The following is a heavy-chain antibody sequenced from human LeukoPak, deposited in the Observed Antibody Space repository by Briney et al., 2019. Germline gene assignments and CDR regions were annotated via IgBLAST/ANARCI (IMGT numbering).Heavy chain of an antibody. V-gene: IGHV4-59*01. D-gene: IGHD4-17*01. J-gene: IGHJ4*02. CDR3: AAGAVTTSNDYFDY. Sequence: PSETLSLTCAVYGGSFSGYYWSWIRQPPGKGLEWIGYIYYSGSTNYNPSLKSRVTISVDTSKNQFSLKLSSVTAADTAVYYCAAGAVTTSNDYFDYWGQGTLVTVSS. CDR1: GGSFSGYY. CDR2: IYYSGST.